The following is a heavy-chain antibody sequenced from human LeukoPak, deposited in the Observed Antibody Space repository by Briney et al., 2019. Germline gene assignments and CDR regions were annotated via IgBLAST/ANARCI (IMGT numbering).Heavy chain of an antibody. J-gene: IGHJ4*02. CDR3: ARGQSRWELLNPPDY. CDR2: ISSNGGST. CDR1: GFTLSSYA. D-gene: IGHD1-26*01. V-gene: IGHV3-64*01. Sequence: YPGGSLRLSCAASGFTLSSYAMHWVRQAPGKGLECVSAISSNGGSTYYANSVKGRFTISRDNSKNTLYLQMGSLRAEDMAVYYCARGQSRWELLNPPDYWGQGTLVTVSS.